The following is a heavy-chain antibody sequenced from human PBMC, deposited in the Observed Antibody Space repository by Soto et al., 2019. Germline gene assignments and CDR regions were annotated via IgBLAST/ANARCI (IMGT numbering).Heavy chain of an antibody. CDR3: ARKSYGYNWFDP. CDR2: IYHSGST. Sequence: TSETLSLTCAVSGGPISSSNWWSWVRHPPGKGLEWIGEIYHSGSTNYNPSLKSRVTISVDKSKNQFSLKLSSVTAADTAVYYCARKSYGYNWFDPWGQGTLVTVSA. J-gene: IGHJ5*02. V-gene: IGHV4-4*02. CDR1: GGPISSSNW. D-gene: IGHD1-26*01.